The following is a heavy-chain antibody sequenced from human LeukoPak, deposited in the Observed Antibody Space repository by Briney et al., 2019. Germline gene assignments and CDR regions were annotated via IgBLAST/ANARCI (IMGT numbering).Heavy chain of an antibody. V-gene: IGHV3-23*01. D-gene: IGHD5-12*01. J-gene: IGHJ4*02. CDR2: ISGSGGST. CDR1: GFTFSSYA. Sequence: PGGSLRLFCAASGFTFSSYAMSWVRQAPGKGLEWVSAISGSGGSTYYADSVKGRFTISRDNSKNTLYLQMNSLRAEDTAVYYCAKDHLPVATKTLVDYWGQGTLVTVSS. CDR3: AKDHLPVATKTLVDY.